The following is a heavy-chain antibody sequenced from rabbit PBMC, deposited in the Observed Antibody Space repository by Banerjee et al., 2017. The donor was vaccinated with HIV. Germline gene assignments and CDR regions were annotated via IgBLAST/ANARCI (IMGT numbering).Heavy chain of an antibody. Sequence: QSLEESGGDLVKPGASLTLTCTASGFSFSANYVMCWVRQAPGKGLEWIACIYTSSGSTYYASWAKGRFTISKTSSTTVTLEMTSLTDADTATYFCARGGDSDSGYAFNLWGPGTLVTVS. V-gene: IGHV1S40*01. D-gene: IGHD1-1*01. J-gene: IGHJ4*01. CDR3: ARGGDSDSGYAFNL. CDR2: IYTSSGST. CDR1: GFSFSANYV.